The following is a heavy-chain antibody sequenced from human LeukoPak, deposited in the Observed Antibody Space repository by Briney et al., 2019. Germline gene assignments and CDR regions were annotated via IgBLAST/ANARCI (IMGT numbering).Heavy chain of an antibody. J-gene: IGHJ5*02. CDR2: IYYSGST. CDR3: ARVESDWFDP. D-gene: IGHD1-1*01. Sequence: SETLSLTCTVSGGSISSGDYYWRWIRQPPGKGLEWIGYIYYSGSTYYNPSLKSRVTISVDTSKNQFSLKLSSVTAADTAVYYCARVESDWFDPWGQGTLVTVSS. CDR1: GGSISSGDYY. V-gene: IGHV4-30-4*01.